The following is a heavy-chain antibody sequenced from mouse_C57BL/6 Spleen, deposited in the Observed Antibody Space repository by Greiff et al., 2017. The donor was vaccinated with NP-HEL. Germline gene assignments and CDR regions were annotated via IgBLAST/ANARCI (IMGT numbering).Heavy chain of an antibody. J-gene: IGHJ2*01. CDR2: ISYSGST. V-gene: IGHV3-2*02. CDR3: ARTARIKY. Sequence: EVHLVESGPGLVKPSQSLSLTCTVTGYSITSGYGSNWIRQFPGNKLEWMGYISYSGSTNYNPSLKSRISITPDTSKNQFFLQLNSVTTEDTATYYCARTARIKYWGQGTTLTVSS. CDR1: GYSITSGYG. D-gene: IGHD1-2*01.